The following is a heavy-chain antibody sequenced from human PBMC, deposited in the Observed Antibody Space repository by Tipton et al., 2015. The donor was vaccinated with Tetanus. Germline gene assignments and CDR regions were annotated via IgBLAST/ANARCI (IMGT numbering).Heavy chain of an antibody. CDR3: ARAGYSYGYGY. CDR1: GGSFSGYY. D-gene: IGHD5-18*01. V-gene: IGHV4-34*01. CDR2: INHSGST. Sequence: KPSETLSLTCAVYGGSFSGYYWSWIRQPPGKGLEWIGEINHSGSTNYNPSLKSRVTISVDTSKNQFSLKLSSVTAADTAVYYCARAGYSYGYGYWGQGTLVTVSS. J-gene: IGHJ4*02.